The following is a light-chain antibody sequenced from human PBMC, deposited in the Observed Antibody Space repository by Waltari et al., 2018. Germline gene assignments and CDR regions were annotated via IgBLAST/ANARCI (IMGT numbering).Light chain of an antibody. CDR2: KAS. Sequence: DIQMTQFPPPLPGSVGARVTITCRASQSITSWLAWYQQKPGEAPKLLIWKASNLQSGVPPRFSGSGSGTEFTLTISSLQPDDFATYYCQQYDSYPYTFGQGTKLEIK. J-gene: IGKJ2*01. CDR1: QSITSW. V-gene: IGKV1-5*03. CDR3: QQYDSYPYT.